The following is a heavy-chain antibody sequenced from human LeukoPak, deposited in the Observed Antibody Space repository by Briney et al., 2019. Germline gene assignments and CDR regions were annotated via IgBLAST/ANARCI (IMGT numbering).Heavy chain of an antibody. V-gene: IGHV1-2*02. Sequence: AASVKVSCKASGYTFTGYYMHWVRQAPGQGLEWMGWINPNSGGTNYAQKFQGRVTMTRDTSISTAYMELSRLRSDDTAVYYCARDLSPLLWFGELVPRGAPDYYYYYGMDVWGQGTTVTVSS. CDR2: INPNSGGT. CDR3: ARDLSPLLWFGELVPRGAPDYYYYYGMDV. CDR1: GYTFTGYY. J-gene: IGHJ6*02. D-gene: IGHD3-10*01.